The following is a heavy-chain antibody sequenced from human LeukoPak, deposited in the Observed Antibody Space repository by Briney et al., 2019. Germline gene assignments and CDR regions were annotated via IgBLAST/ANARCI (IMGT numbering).Heavy chain of an antibody. CDR2: IYYSGST. CDR3: ARDTGGQGEGATVWDI. D-gene: IGHD1-26*01. J-gene: IGHJ3*02. V-gene: IGHV4-39*07. CDR1: GGSISSSSYY. Sequence: SETLSLTCTVSGGSISSSSYYWGWIRQPPGKGLEWIGSIYYSGSTYYNPSLKSRVTISVDTSKNQFSLKLSSVTAADTAVYYCARDTGGQGEGATVWDIWGQGTMVTVSS.